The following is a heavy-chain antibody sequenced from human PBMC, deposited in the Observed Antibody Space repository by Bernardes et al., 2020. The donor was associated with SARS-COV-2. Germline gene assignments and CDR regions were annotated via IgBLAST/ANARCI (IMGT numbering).Heavy chain of an antibody. J-gene: IGHJ4*02. V-gene: IGHV3-23*01. CDR3: AKDVAPTVRGIRLNAYYFGY. CDR2: IFGSGDGI. D-gene: IGHD3-10*02. Sequence: GGSLRLSCVASGFTFSDYVMNWVRQAPGKGLERVSCIFGSGDGIFYADSVKGRFTISRDNSKNTLYLEMNSLRDEDTAIYYCAKDVAPTVRGIRLNAYYFGYWGQGTLVTVSS. CDR1: GFTFSDYV.